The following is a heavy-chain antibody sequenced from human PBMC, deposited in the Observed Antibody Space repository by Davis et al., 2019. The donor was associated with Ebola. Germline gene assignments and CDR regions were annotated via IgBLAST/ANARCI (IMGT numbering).Heavy chain of an antibody. J-gene: IGHJ4*02. Sequence: GESLKISCAASGFTFSSYAMSWVRQAPGKGLEWVSAISGSGGSTYYADSVKGRFTISRDNSKNTLYLQMNSLRAEDTAVYYCAKDSGSYLDYWGQGTLVTVSS. CDR1: GFTFSSYA. CDR3: AKDSGSYLDY. V-gene: IGHV3-23*01. CDR2: ISGSGGST. D-gene: IGHD1-26*01.